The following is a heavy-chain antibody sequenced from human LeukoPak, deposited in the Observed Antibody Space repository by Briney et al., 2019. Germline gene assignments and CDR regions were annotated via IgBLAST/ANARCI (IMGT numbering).Heavy chain of an antibody. Sequence: SQTLSLTCAIAGDSVSSNNVTWNWIRQSPSRGLEWLGRTYYRSTWYNDYAVSVRGRITVNPDTSKNQFSLHLNSVTPEDTAVYYCARRLTQYDCFDPWGQGILVTVSS. V-gene: IGHV6-1*01. CDR1: GDSVSSNNVT. J-gene: IGHJ5*02. CDR2: TYYRSTWYN. D-gene: IGHD2-2*01. CDR3: ARRLTQYDCFDP.